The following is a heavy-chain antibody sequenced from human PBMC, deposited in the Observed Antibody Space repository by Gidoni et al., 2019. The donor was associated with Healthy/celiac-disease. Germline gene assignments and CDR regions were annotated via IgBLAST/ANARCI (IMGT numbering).Heavy chain of an antibody. CDR2: INSDGSST. CDR1: GFTFISYW. V-gene: IGHV3-74*01. CDR3: ARDGVTMVRGVIPPDY. Sequence: EVQLVESGGGLVQPGGSLRLSCAAPGFTFISYWMHWVRQAPGKGLVWVSRINSDGSSTSYADSVKGRFTISRDNAKNTLYLQMNSLRAEDTAVYYCARDGVTMVRGVIPPDYWGQGTLVTVSS. D-gene: IGHD3-10*01. J-gene: IGHJ4*02.